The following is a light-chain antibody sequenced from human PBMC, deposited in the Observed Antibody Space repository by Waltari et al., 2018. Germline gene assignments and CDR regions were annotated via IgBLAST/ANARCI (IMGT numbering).Light chain of an antibody. CDR2: GAS. J-gene: IGKJ4*01. CDR3: QQSYT. Sequence: DIQMTQSPSSLSASVGEKVTITCRASQRNNEYLNWYQQNPGKAPKLLIYGASSLQSGVPSRFSGSGSGTDFTLSITSLQPEDSATYYCQQSYTFGGGTKVEIK. CDR1: QRNNEY. V-gene: IGKV1-39*01.